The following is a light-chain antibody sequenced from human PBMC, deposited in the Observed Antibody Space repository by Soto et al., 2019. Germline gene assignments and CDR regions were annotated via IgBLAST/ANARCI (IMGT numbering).Light chain of an antibody. Sequence: QSVLTQPPSVSGAPGQRVTISCTGSSSNIGAGYDVHWYQQLPGTAPKLLIYGNNNRPSGVSDRFSGSNSGTSASLAITGLQPDDEADYYCSSHTTSSALQVFGTGTKLTVL. J-gene: IGLJ1*01. CDR1: SSNIGAGYD. V-gene: IGLV1-40*01. CDR3: SSHTTSSALQV. CDR2: GNN.